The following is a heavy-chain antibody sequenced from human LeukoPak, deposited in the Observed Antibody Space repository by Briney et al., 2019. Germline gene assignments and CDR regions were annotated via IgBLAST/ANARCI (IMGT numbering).Heavy chain of an antibody. CDR3: ARHTAAAVNWLDP. CDR1: GGSISGPN. Sequence: PSETLSLTCTVSGGSISGPNWSWIRQPPGKGLEWIGYIYYSGSTNYNPSLKSRVTISVDTSKNQFSLKLSSVTAADTAVYYCARHTAAAVNWLDPWGQGTLVTVSS. D-gene: IGHD6-13*01. V-gene: IGHV4-59*08. CDR2: IYYSGST. J-gene: IGHJ5*02.